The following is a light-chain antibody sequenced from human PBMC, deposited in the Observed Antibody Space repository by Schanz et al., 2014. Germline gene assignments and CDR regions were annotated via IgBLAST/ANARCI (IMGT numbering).Light chain of an antibody. CDR1: SGSVSTSYY. CDR3: VLYMGSGVWV. CDR2: STY. Sequence: QAVVTQEPSFSVSPGGTVTLTCGLSSGSVSTSYYASWYQQTPGQAPRTLIYSTYTRSSGVPDRFSGSILGNKAALTIRGAQADDESDYYCVLYMGSGVWVFGGGTKLTVL. J-gene: IGLJ3*02. V-gene: IGLV8-61*01.